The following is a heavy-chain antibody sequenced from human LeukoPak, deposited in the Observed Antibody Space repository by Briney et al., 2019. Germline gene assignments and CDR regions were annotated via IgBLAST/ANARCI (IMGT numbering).Heavy chain of an antibody. CDR3: ARGSTVTPFDY. D-gene: IGHD4-17*01. CDR2: IIPILGIA. J-gene: IGHJ4*02. CDR1: GGTFNSYT. V-gene: IGHV1-69*02. Sequence: SVKVSCKASGGTFNSYTISWVRQAPGQGLEWMGRIIPILGIANYAQKFQGRVTITADKSTSTAYMELSSLRSEDTAVYYCARGSTVTPFDYWGQGTLVTVSS.